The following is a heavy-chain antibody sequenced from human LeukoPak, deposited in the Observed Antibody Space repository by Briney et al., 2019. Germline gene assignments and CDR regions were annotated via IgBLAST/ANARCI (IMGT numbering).Heavy chain of an antibody. J-gene: IGHJ6*03. CDR2: ISRSRNTI. CDR3: ARGLHFGEFPEYYYMDV. D-gene: IGHD3-10*01. Sequence: GGSLRLSCAASEFTFSDYSMNWVRQAPGKGLEWISYISRSRNTIYYADSVKGRFTISRDNAKNSVYLQVNSLRAEDTAVYYCARGLHFGEFPEYYYMDVWGKGTTVTASS. CDR1: EFTFSDYS. V-gene: IGHV3-48*01.